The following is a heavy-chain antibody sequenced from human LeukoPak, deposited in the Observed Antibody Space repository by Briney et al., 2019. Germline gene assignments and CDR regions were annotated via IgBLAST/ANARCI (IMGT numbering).Heavy chain of an antibody. CDR1: GFTFSSYW. D-gene: IGHD4-17*01. J-gene: IGHJ4*02. V-gene: IGHV3-7*01. CDR3: ATTTVKGYYFDY. CDR2: TKQDGSEK. Sequence: SGGSLRLSCAASGFTFSSYWMSWVRQAPGKGLEWVANTKQDGSEKYYVDSVKGRFTISRDNAKNSLYLQMNSLRAEDTAVYYCATTTVKGYYFDYWGQGTLVTVSS.